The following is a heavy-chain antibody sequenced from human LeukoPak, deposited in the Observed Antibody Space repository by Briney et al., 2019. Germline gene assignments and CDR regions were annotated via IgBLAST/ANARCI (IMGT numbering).Heavy chain of an antibody. V-gene: IGHV3-66*01. CDR3: ARDPGDIVVVPAAIGAFDI. CDR2: IYSGRST. Sequence: GGSLRLSCAASGFTVSSNYMSWVRQAPGKGLEWVSVIYSGRSTYYADSVKGRFTISRDNSKNTLYLQMNSLRAEDTAVYYCARDPGDIVVVPAAIGAFDIWGQGTMVTVSS. J-gene: IGHJ3*02. D-gene: IGHD2-2*01. CDR1: GFTVSSNY.